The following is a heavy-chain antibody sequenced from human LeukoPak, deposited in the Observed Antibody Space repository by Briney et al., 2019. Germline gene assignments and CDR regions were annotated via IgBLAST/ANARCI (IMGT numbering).Heavy chain of an antibody. Sequence: SVKVSCKASGGTFRNYAISWVRQAPRQGLEWMGGLIPLFGRAEYAQRFQGRVTITADESTNTAYMEVSSLTSEDTAVYYCASPKEDSDYYFDYWGQGTLVTVSS. J-gene: IGHJ4*02. CDR2: LIPLFGRA. V-gene: IGHV1-69*13. D-gene: IGHD4-11*01. CDR1: GGTFRNYA. CDR3: ASPKEDSDYYFDY.